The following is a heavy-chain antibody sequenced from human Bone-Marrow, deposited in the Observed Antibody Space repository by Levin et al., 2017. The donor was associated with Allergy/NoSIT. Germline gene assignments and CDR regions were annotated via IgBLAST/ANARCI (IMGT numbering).Heavy chain of an antibody. Sequence: SETLSLTCAVSGGSISSGGYSWSWIRQPPGKGLEWIGYIYHSGSTYYNPSLKSRVTISVDRSKNQFSLKLSSVTAADTAVYYCAREREGGHYFDYWGQGTLVTVSS. CDR2: IYHSGST. J-gene: IGHJ4*02. V-gene: IGHV4-30-2*01. CDR1: GGSISSGGYS. CDR3: AREREGGHYFDY. D-gene: IGHD3-16*01.